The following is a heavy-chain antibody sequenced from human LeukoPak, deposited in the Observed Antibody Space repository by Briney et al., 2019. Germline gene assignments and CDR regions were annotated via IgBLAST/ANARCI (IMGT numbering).Heavy chain of an antibody. CDR2: IYGSGST. Sequence: SETLSLTCTVSGGSICSYWSWIRQPAGKGLEWIGRIYGSGSTNYNPSLKSRVTMSLDTSKNQFSLKLSSVTAADTAMYYCARDSGTTGEVKFDPWGQGTLVTVSS. D-gene: IGHD3-10*01. CDR1: GGSICSY. V-gene: IGHV4-4*07. CDR3: ARDSGTTGEVKFDP. J-gene: IGHJ5*02.